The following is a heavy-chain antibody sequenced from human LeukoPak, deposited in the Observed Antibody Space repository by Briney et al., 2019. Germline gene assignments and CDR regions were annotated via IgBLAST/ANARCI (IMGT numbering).Heavy chain of an antibody. J-gene: IGHJ4*02. CDR3: ARVGTAGYFDY. CDR1: GNSISSGDNY. V-gene: IGHV4-30-4*08. D-gene: IGHD6-13*01. CDR2: INHSGST. Sequence: SQTLSLTCTVSGNSISSGDNYWSWIRQPPGKGLEWIGEINHSGSTNYNPSLKSRVTISVDTSKNQFSLKLSSVTAAGTAVYYCARVGTAGYFDYWGQGTLVTVSS.